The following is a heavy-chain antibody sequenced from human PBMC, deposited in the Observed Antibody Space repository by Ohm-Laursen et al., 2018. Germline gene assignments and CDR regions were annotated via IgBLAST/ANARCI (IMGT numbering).Heavy chain of an antibody. CDR2: ISSSGSTI. CDR3: ARDPVRGLTDY. D-gene: IGHD3-16*01. CDR1: GFTFYTYA. V-gene: IGHV3-48*03. Sequence: GSLRLSCAASGFTFYTYALNWVRQAPGKGLEWVSYISSSGSTIHYADSVKGRFTISRDNAKNSLYLQMNSLRAEDTAVYHCARDPVRGLTDYWGQGTLVTVSS. J-gene: IGHJ4*02.